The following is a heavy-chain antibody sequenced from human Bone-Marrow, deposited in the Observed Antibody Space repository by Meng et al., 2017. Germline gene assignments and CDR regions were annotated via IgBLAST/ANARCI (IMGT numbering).Heavy chain of an antibody. CDR2: IIPIFGTA. CDR1: RAASSSYA. CDR3: AREYCSGGSCYSYFDY. V-gene: IGHV1-69*01. Sequence: KIPRSSANLSCKPLRAASSSYAISWGRQAPGQGLGWMGGIIPIFGTANYAQKFQGRVTITADESTSTAYMELSSLRSEDTAVYYCAREYCSGGSCYSYFDYWGQGTLVTVSS. J-gene: IGHJ4*02. D-gene: IGHD2-15*01.